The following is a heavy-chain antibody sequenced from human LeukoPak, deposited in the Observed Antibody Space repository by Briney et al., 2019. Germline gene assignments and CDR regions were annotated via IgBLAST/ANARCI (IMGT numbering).Heavy chain of an antibody. Sequence: PSETLSLTCTVSGGSISSTYYYWGWIRQPPGKGLEWIGNLHYSGSNSYNPSLKSRVTISVDTSKNQFSLRLSSVTAADTAVYYCARQVTFGYAHAYYFDYWGQGTLVTVSS. CDR3: ARQVTFGYAHAYYFDY. CDR2: LHYSGSN. D-gene: IGHD3-16*01. V-gene: IGHV4-39*01. J-gene: IGHJ4*02. CDR1: GGSISSTYYY.